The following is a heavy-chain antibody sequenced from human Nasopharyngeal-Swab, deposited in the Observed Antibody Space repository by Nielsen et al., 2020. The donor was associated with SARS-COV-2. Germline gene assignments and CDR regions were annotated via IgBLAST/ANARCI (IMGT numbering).Heavy chain of an antibody. Sequence: SQTRSLTCAISGDSVSSNSAAWSWIRPPPSRGREWLGSRYYRSKWYFNYGTSVKGRITINPDTSNNQFSLQLSSATPEDTAVYYCARIAQAAEPHWGQGTLVTVSS. CDR1: GDSVSSNSAA. D-gene: IGHD1-14*01. V-gene: IGHV6-1*01. CDR2: RYYRSKWYF. CDR3: ARIAQAAEPH. J-gene: IGHJ4*02.